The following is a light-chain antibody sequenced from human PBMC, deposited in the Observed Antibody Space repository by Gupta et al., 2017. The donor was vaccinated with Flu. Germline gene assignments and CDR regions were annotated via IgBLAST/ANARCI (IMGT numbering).Light chain of an antibody. Sequence: PSSLSASVGDRVTITCRTSQSVSNFLNWYQQKPGKAPKLLIFAASTVQGGVPSRFSGSGSGTDFTLTIDGLQPADFATYYCHQGYSTPQTFGRGTTVDIK. CDR2: AAS. CDR3: HQGYSTPQT. V-gene: IGKV1-39*01. J-gene: IGKJ1*01. CDR1: QSVSNF.